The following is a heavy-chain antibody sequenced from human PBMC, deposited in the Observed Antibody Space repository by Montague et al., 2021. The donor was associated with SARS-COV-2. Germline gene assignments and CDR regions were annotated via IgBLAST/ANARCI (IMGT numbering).Heavy chain of an antibody. CDR2: ISSSGSTL. D-gene: IGHD1-26*01. V-gene: IGHV3-48*03. CDR1: GFTFSSYD. J-gene: IGHJ4*02. Sequence: SRRLSCAASGFTFSSYDMNWVRQAPGKGLEWVSYISSSGSTLYYADSVKGRFTISRDNAKNSLYLQMNSLRAEDTAFYYCARDRPRIVGAADFDYWGQGTLVTVSS. CDR3: ARDRPRIVGAADFDY.